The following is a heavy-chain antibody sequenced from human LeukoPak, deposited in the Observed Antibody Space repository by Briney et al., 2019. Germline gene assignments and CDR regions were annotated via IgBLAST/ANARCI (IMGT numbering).Heavy chain of an antibody. CDR1: GFTLSSYS. V-gene: IGHV3-21*01. CDR2: ISSSSSYI. CDR3: ARDEDSSDLFDY. J-gene: IGHJ4*02. D-gene: IGHD3-22*01. Sequence: GGSLRLSCAASGFTLSSYSMNWVRQAPGKGLEWVSSISSSSSYIYYADSVKDRFTIARDNAKNSLYLQMNSLRAEDTAVYYCARDEDSSDLFDYWGQGTLVTVSS.